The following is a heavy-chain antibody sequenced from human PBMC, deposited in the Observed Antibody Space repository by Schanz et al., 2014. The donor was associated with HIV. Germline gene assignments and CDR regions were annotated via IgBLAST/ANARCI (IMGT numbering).Heavy chain of an antibody. CDR2: INWNGGST. CDR3: ARAGVTPLLDH. V-gene: IGHV3-20*04. D-gene: IGHD2-15*01. Sequence: EVQLLESGGGLVQPGGRRRVGGEASGGNGEEDVMSWVRQAPGKGLEWVSGINWNGGSTGYADSVKGRFTISRDKAKNSLYLQMNSLRDEDTAVYYCARAGVTPLLDHWGQGTLVTVSS. CDR1: GGNGEEDV. J-gene: IGHJ4*02.